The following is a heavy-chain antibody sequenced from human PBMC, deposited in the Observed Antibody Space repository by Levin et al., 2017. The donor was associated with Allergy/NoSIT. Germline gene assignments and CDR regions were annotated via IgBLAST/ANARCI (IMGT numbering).Heavy chain of an antibody. CDR3: AKDAYGSGRSWFDP. Sequence: GGSLRLSCAASGFTFDDYAMYWVRQAPGKGLEWVSLISWDGGSTYYADSVKGRFTISRDNSKNSLYLQMNSLRAEDTALYYCAKDAYGSGRSWFDPWGQGTLVTVSS. V-gene: IGHV3-43D*03. CDR2: ISWDGGST. J-gene: IGHJ5*02. CDR1: GFTFDDYA. D-gene: IGHD3-10*01.